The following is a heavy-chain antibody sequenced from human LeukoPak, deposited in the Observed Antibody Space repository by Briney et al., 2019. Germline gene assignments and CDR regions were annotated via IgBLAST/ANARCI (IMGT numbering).Heavy chain of an antibody. D-gene: IGHD2-2*03. CDR2: ISAYNGNT. V-gene: IGHV1-18*01. J-gene: IGHJ6*03. CDR3: ARGTGYCSSTSCYAPIYYMDV. CDR1: GYTFTSYG. Sequence: GASVKVSCKASGYTFTSYGISWVRQAPGQGLEWMGWISAYNGNTNYAQKLQGRVTMTTDTSTSTAYMELRSLRSDDTAVYYCARGTGYCSSTSCYAPIYYMDVWGKGTTVTVSS.